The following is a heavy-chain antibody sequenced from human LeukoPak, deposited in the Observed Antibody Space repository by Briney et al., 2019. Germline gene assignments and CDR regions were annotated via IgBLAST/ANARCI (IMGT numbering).Heavy chain of an antibody. D-gene: IGHD2-2*01. CDR2: IKRDGSEK. V-gene: IGHV3-7*05. J-gene: IGHJ5*02. Sequence: PGGSLRLSCEASGFTFSSYWMTLVRQAPGKGLEWVANIKRDGSEKYYVDSVKGRFTISRDNAKNSLYLQMNSLRAELPTGYYFASGYCSTTNCYANWFDPWGQGTLVTVSS. CDR1: GFTFSSYW. CDR3: ASGYCSTTNCYANWFDP.